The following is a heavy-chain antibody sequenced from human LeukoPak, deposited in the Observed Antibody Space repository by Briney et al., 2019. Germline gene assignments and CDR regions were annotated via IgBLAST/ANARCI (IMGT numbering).Heavy chain of an antibody. CDR2: IYTSGST. CDR1: GGSISSYY. CDR3: ARHRHPLYYDILPGYDAESNWFDP. D-gene: IGHD3-9*01. Sequence: SETLSLTCTVSGGSISSYYWSWIRQPPGKGLEWIGYIYTSGSTNYNPSLKSRVTISVDTSKNQFSLKLSSVTAADTAVYYCARHRHPLYYDILPGYDAESNWFDPWGQGTLVTVSS. V-gene: IGHV4-4*09. J-gene: IGHJ5*02.